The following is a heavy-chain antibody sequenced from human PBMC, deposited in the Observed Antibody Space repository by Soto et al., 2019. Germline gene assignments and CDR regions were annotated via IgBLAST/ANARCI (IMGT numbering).Heavy chain of an antibody. V-gene: IGHV1-18*01. CDR3: ARGLLGIAVAGRPDFDY. CDR1: GYTFTSYG. Sequence: ASVKVSCKASGYTFTSYGISWVRQAPGQGLEWMGWISAYNGNTNYAQKLQGRVTMTTDTSTGTAYMELRSLRSDDTAVYYCARGLLGIAVAGRPDFDYWGQGTLVTVSS. D-gene: IGHD6-19*01. J-gene: IGHJ4*02. CDR2: ISAYNGNT.